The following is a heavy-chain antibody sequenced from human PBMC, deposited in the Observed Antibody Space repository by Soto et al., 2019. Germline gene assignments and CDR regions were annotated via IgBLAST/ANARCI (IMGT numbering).Heavy chain of an antibody. V-gene: IGHV3-23*01. CDR2: ISGSGGST. D-gene: IGHD3-3*01. CDR3: AKDHYDFWSGYFGY. Sequence: CAASGFTFSSYAMSWVRQAPGKGLEWVSAISGSGGSTYYADSVKGRFTISRDNSKNTLYLQMNSLRAEDTAVYYCAKDHYDFWSGYFGYWGQGTLVTVSS. J-gene: IGHJ4*02. CDR1: GFTFSSYA.